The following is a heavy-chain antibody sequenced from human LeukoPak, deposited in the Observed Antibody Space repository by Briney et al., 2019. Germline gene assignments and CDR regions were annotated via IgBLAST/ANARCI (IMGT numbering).Heavy chain of an antibody. CDR2: IQQDGNEK. V-gene: IGHV3-7*01. CDR1: GFTFRTYW. Sequence: GGSLRLSCAASGFTFRTYWMSWVRQAPGKGLEWLANIQQDGNEKYYVDSVKGRFTISRDNAKNSLDLQMSSLRAEDTAVYYCARDTLGEGEDANYAVYYFDYWGQGTPVTVSS. CDR3: ARDTLGEGEDANYAVYYFDY. J-gene: IGHJ4*02. D-gene: IGHD4/OR15-4a*01.